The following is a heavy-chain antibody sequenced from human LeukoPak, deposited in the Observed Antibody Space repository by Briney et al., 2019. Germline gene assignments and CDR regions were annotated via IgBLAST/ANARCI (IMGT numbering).Heavy chain of an antibody. J-gene: IGHJ6*02. CDR1: GDSVSSNSAA. Sequence: SQTLSLTCAISGDSVSSNSAAWNWIRQSPSRGLEWLGRTYYRSKWYIDYAVSVKSRITINPDTSKNQFSLQLNSVTPEDTAVYYCAREAQYSSSWYPLGYYYGMDVWGQGTTVTVSS. CDR3: AREAQYSSSWYPLGYYYGMDV. V-gene: IGHV6-1*01. D-gene: IGHD6-13*01. CDR2: TYYRSKWYI.